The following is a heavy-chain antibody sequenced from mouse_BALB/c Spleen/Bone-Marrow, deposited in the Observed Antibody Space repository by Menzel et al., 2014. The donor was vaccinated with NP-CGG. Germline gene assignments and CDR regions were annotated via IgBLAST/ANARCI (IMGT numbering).Heavy chain of an antibody. J-gene: IGHJ2*01. Sequence: EVQLQQSGAELVRPGALVKLSCKASGFNIKDYYMHWVIQRPEQGLEWIGWIDPENGNTICDPKFQGKASITADTSSSTAYLQLSSLTSEDTAVYYCARRYGSSFDYWGQGTTLTVSS. D-gene: IGHD1-1*01. V-gene: IGHV14-1*02. CDR1: GFNIKDYY. CDR2: IDPENGNT. CDR3: ARRYGSSFDY.